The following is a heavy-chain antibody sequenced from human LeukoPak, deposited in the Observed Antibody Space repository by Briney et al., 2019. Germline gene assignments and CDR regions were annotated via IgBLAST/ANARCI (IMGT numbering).Heavy chain of an antibody. V-gene: IGHV1-46*01. CDR1: GYTFTSYY. D-gene: IGHD3-10*01. CDR3: ARAGVSYWFDP. CDR2: INPSGGST. J-gene: IGHJ5*02. Sequence: ASVKVSCKASGYTFTSYYMHWVRQASGQGLEWMGIINPSGGSTSCAQKFQGRVTMTRDTSTSTVYMELSSLRSEDTAVYYCARAGVSYWFDPWGQGTLVTVSS.